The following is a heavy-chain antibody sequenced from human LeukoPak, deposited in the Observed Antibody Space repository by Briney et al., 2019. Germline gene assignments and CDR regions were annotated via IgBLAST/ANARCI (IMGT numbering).Heavy chain of an antibody. Sequence: KPSETLSLTCTVSGGSISSGGYYWSWIRQHPGKGLEWIGYIYYSGSTYYNPSLKSRVTISVDTSKNQFSLKLSSVTAADTAVYYCARRISYCGGDCYLNWLDPWGQGTLVTVSS. CDR2: IYYSGST. J-gene: IGHJ5*02. V-gene: IGHV4-31*03. CDR3: ARRISYCGGDCYLNWLDP. CDR1: GGSISSGGYY. D-gene: IGHD2-21*02.